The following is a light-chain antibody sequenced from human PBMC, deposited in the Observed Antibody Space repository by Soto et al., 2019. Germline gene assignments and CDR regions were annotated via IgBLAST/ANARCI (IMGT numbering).Light chain of an antibody. CDR2: GAS. Sequence: EIVLTQSPGSLSLSPGQRATLSCRASQSVDTTFFAWYQKKPGQAPRLLIYGASKRATGIPDRFSGSGSGTDFTRIISRLEPEDFAVYYCQQYMSPVTFGQGTKVEIK. CDR3: QQYMSPVT. J-gene: IGKJ1*01. CDR1: QSVDTTF. V-gene: IGKV3-20*01.